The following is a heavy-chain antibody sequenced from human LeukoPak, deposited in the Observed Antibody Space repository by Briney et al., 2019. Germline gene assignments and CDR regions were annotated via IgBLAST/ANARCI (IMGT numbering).Heavy chain of an antibody. V-gene: IGHV1-69*04. J-gene: IGHJ4*02. Sequence: SVKVSCKASGGTFSSYAISWVRQAPGQGLEWMGRIIPILGIANYAQKFQGRVTITADTSTSTAYMELRSLRSDDTAVYYCAREGTVVTPLDYWGQGTLVTVSS. CDR1: GGTFSSYA. CDR2: IIPILGIA. CDR3: AREGTVVTPLDY. D-gene: IGHD4-23*01.